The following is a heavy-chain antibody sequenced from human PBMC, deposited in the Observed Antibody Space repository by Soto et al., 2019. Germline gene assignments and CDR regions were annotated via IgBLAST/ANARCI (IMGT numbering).Heavy chain of an antibody. V-gene: IGHV3-20*04. J-gene: IGHJ4*02. CDR2: INWNGGST. D-gene: IGHD6-25*01. CDR3: TRDLGSSGWVSDY. Sequence: PGGSLRLSCVASGFTFENYGMIWVRQAPGKGLEWAAGINWNGGSTGYADSVKGRFTISRDNAKSFLYLQMNSLRAEDTTLYYCTRDLGSSGWVSDYWGQGILVTVSS. CDR1: GFTFENYG.